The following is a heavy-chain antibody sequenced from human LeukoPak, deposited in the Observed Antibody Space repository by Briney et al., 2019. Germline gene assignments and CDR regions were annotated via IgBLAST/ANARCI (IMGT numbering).Heavy chain of an antibody. Sequence: SETLSLTCTVSGGSISSYYWSWIRQPAGKGLEWIGRIYTSGSTNYNPSLKSRVTMSVDTSKNQFSLKLSSVTAADTAVYYCAGDGGLGFTPGDYYYYMDVWGKGTTVTVSS. J-gene: IGHJ6*03. V-gene: IGHV4-4*07. CDR1: GGSISSYY. D-gene: IGHD3/OR15-3a*01. CDR2: IYTSGST. CDR3: AGDGGLGFTPGDYYYYMDV.